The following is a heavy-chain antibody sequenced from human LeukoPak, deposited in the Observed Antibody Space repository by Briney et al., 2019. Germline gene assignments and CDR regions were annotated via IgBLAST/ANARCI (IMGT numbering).Heavy chain of an antibody. Sequence: GGSLRLSCAGSGFTFSDFWMTWVRQTPGKGLEWVAVISYDGSNKYYADSVKGRFTISRDNSKNTLYLQMNSLRAEDTAVYYCARDFSGSYDYWGQGTLVTVSS. J-gene: IGHJ4*02. V-gene: IGHV3-30-3*01. CDR1: GFTFSDFW. D-gene: IGHD1-26*01. CDR2: ISYDGSNK. CDR3: ARDFSGSYDY.